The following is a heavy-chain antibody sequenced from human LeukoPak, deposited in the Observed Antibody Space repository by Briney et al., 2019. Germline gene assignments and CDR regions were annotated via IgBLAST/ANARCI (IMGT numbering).Heavy chain of an antibody. CDR3: ARDVGYRSWFDP. CDR1: GFTFSSYW. D-gene: IGHD5-18*01. Sequence: GGSLRLSCAASGFTFSSYWMSWVRQAPGKGLEWVANIKQDGSEKYNVDSVKGRFTISRDNAKNSLYLQMNSLRAEDTSVYYCARDVGYRSWFDPWGQGTLVIVSS. J-gene: IGHJ5*02. CDR2: IKQDGSEK. V-gene: IGHV3-7*01.